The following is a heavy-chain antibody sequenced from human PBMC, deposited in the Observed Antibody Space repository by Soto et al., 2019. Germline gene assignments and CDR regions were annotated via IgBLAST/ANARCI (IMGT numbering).Heavy chain of an antibody. CDR2: ISAYNGNT. CDR3: ARGGIAAAGTGGLYNWFDP. D-gene: IGHD6-13*01. Sequence: ASVKVSCKASGYTFTSYGISWVRQAPGQGLEWMGWISAYNGNTNYAQKLQGRVTMTTDTSTSTAYRERRSLRSDDTAVYYCARGGIAAAGTGGLYNWFDPWGQGTLVTVS. V-gene: IGHV1-18*01. CDR1: GYTFTSYG. J-gene: IGHJ5*02.